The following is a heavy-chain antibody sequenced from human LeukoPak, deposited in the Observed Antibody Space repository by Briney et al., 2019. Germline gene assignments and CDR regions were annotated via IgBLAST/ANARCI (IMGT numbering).Heavy chain of an antibody. D-gene: IGHD6-13*01. CDR1: GGSISSYY. J-gene: IGHJ4*02. CDR2: IYYSGST. V-gene: IGHV4-59*12. Sequence: SGPTLVKPSETLSLTCTVSGGSISSYYWSWIRQPPGKGLEWIGYIYYSGSTNYNPSLKSRVTISVDTSKNQFSLKLSSVTAADTAVYYCARMLPAAGTTDYWGQGTLVTVSS. CDR3: ARMLPAAGTTDY.